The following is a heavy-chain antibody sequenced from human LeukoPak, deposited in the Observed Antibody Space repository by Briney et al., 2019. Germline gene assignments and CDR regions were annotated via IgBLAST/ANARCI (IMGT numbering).Heavy chain of an antibody. D-gene: IGHD6-13*01. CDR3: AKGPIAAAGIPNWFDP. J-gene: IGHJ5*02. V-gene: IGHV3-23*01. CDR1: GFTFSSYA. Sequence: GGSLRLSCAVSGFTFSSYAMSWVRQAPGKGLEWVPSISSSGGSTYYADSVKGRFTISRDNSKNTLYVQMNSLRAEDTAVYYCAKGPIAAAGIPNWFDPWGQGTLVTVSS. CDR2: ISSSGGST.